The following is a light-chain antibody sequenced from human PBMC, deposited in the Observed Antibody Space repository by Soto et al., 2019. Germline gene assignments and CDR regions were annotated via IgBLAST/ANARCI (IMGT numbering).Light chain of an antibody. CDR1: QSVSSY. Sequence: EIVLTQSPATLSLSPGEIATLSCKASQSVSSYLAWYQQKPGQAPRLLIYDASSRATDIPARFSGSGSGTDFTLTISSLEPEDFAVYYCQQRSNWPTWTFGQGTKVDVK. J-gene: IGKJ1*01. CDR2: DAS. CDR3: QQRSNWPTWT. V-gene: IGKV3-11*01.